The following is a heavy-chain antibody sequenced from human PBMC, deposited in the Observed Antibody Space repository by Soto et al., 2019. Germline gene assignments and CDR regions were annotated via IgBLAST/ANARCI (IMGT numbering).Heavy chain of an antibody. J-gene: IGHJ5*02. CDR3: ARGGYYGSGSYWALGWFDP. D-gene: IGHD3-10*01. V-gene: IGHV4-30-2*01. CDR2: IYHSGST. Sequence: SETLSLTCAVSGGSISSGGYSWSWIRQPPGKGLEWIGYIYHSGSTYYNPSLKSRVTISVDRSKNQFSLKLSSVTAADTAVYYCARGGYYGSGSYWALGWFDPWGQGTLVTVSS. CDR1: GGSISSGGYS.